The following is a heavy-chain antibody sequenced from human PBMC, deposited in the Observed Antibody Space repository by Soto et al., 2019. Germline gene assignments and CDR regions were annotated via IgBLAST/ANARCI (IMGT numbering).Heavy chain of an antibody. CDR2: ISGSGGST. J-gene: IGHJ6*03. D-gene: IGHD6-13*01. Sequence: PGGSLRLSCAASGFTFGSYAMSWVHQAPGKGLEWVSAISGSGGSTYYADSVKGRFTISRDNSKNTLYLQMNSLRAEDTAVYYCAKDGAAAETYYYYYYMDVWGKGTTVTVSS. CDR1: GFTFGSYA. V-gene: IGHV3-23*01. CDR3: AKDGAAAETYYYYYYMDV.